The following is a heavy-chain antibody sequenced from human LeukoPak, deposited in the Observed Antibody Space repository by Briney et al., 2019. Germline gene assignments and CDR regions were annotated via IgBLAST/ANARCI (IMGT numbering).Heavy chain of an antibody. CDR3: ARVNGSGSYYPFDY. Sequence: SETLSLTCTVSGYSISSGYYWGWIRQPPGKGLEWIGSIYHSGSTYYNPSLKSRVTISVDTSKNQFSLKLSSVTAADTAVYYCARVNGSGSYYPFDYWGQGTLVTVSS. CDR1: GYSISSGYY. D-gene: IGHD3-10*01. CDR2: IYHSGST. V-gene: IGHV4-38-2*02. J-gene: IGHJ4*02.